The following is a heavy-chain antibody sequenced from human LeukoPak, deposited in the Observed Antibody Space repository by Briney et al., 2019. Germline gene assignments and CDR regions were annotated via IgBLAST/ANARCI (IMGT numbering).Heavy chain of an antibody. CDR2: MNPNSGNT. Sequence: GASVNVYCKASGYTFTSYDINWVRQATGQGLEWMGWMNPNSGNTGYAQKFQGRVTMTRNTSKSTAYMELSSLRSEDTAVYYCARGFPAMARDYYYYMDVWGKGTTVTVSS. CDR1: GYTFTSYD. V-gene: IGHV1-8*01. CDR3: ARGFPAMARDYYYYMDV. D-gene: IGHD5-18*01. J-gene: IGHJ6*03.